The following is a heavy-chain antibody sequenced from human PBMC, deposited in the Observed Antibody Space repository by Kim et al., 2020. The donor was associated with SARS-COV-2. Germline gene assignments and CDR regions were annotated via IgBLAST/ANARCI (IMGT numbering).Heavy chain of an antibody. CDR3: AKPVATRLSSGFDS. V-gene: IGHV3-23*03. D-gene: IGHD5-12*01. Sequence: ADSVKGRFTISRDDSKETLYLQMNSLRAEDTAVYYCAKPVATRLSSGFDSWGQGTLVTVSS. J-gene: IGHJ5*01.